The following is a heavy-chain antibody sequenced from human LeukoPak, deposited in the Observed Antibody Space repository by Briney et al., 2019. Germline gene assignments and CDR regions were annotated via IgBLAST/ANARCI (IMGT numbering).Heavy chain of an antibody. J-gene: IGHJ4*02. Sequence: PGGSLRLSCAASGFTFSSYAMSWVRQAPGKGLEWVAVIAYDGSNKYYADSVKGRFTISRDNSKNTLYLQMNSLRAEDTAVYYCAKDRGAAGTPFDYWGQGTLVTISS. CDR2: IAYDGSNK. D-gene: IGHD6-13*01. V-gene: IGHV3-30*04. CDR1: GFTFSSYA. CDR3: AKDRGAAGTPFDY.